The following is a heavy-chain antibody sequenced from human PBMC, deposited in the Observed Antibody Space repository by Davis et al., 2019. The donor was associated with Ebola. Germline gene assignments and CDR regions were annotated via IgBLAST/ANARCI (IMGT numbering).Heavy chain of an antibody. CDR3: ARGQWQRVPPLSFYYAMDV. CDR2: INHSGSA. D-gene: IGHD5-12*01. J-gene: IGHJ6*02. Sequence: SETLSLTCAVYGGSFNTYYWTWVRQSPGKGLEWIGEINHSGSANYNPSLKGRVTISVDTSRMQFSLRLTSVTAADMADYYCARGQWQRVPPLSFYYAMDVWGRGTTVTVS. CDR1: GGSFNTYY. V-gene: IGHV4-34*01.